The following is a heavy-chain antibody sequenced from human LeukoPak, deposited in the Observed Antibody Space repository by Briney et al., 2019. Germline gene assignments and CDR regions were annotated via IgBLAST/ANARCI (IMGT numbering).Heavy chain of an antibody. CDR2: ISAYNGNT. CDR3: ARKLLTYNWFDP. V-gene: IGHV1-18*01. D-gene: IGHD6-6*01. J-gene: IGHJ5*02. Sequence: ASVKVSCKASGYTFTSYGISWERQAPGQGLEWLGWISAYNGNTNYAQKLQGRVTMTTDTSTSTAYMELRSLRSDDTAVYYCARKLLTYNWFDPWGQGTLVTVSS. CDR1: GYTFTSYG.